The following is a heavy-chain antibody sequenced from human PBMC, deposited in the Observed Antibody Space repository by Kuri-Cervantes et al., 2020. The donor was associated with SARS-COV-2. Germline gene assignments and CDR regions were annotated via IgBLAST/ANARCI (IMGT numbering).Heavy chain of an antibody. Sequence: SETLSLTCTVSGYSVSRGYYWGWIRQPPGKGLEWIGSIYHSGSTYYNTSLKSRVTISVDTSKNQFSLKLSSVTAADTAVYYCARRSLWFGDYYGMDVWGQGTTVTVSS. V-gene: IGHV4-38-2*02. CDR1: GYSVSRGYY. D-gene: IGHD3-10*01. CDR2: IYHSGST. CDR3: ARRSLWFGDYYGMDV. J-gene: IGHJ6*02.